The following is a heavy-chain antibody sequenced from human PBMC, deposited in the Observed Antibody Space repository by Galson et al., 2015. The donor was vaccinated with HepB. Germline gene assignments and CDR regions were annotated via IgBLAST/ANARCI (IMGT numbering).Heavy chain of an antibody. D-gene: IGHD3-10*01. CDR1: GFTFSSYS. Sequence: SLRLSCAASGFTFSSYSMNWVRQAPGKGLEWVSSISSSSSYIYYADSVKGRFTISRDNAKNSLYLQMNSLRAEDTAVYYCARDCPSRGWFGELFPNQYYYGMDVWGQGTTVTVSS. CDR2: ISSSSSYI. V-gene: IGHV3-21*01. J-gene: IGHJ6*02. CDR3: ARDCPSRGWFGELFPNQYYYGMDV.